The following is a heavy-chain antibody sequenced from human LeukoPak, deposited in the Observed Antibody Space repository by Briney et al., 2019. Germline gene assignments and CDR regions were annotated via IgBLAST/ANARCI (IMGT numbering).Heavy chain of an antibody. J-gene: IGHJ6*02. V-gene: IGHV3-23*01. CDR3: ARAGGMDV. CDR2: ISRSGDNT. CDR1: GFTFSSNA. Sequence: GASLRLSCAASGFTFSSNAMTWVRQAPGKGLEWVSAISRSGDNTYSADSVKGRFTISRDNSKNTLDLQMNSLRAEKTALYYWARAGGMDVWGQGTTVTVSS.